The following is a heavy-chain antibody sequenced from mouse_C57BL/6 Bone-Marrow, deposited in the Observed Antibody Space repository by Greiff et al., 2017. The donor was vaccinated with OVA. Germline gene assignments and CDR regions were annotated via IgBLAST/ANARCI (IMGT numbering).Heavy chain of an antibody. V-gene: IGHV1-55*01. J-gene: IGHJ4*01. D-gene: IGHD2-2*01. Sequence: QVQLQQPGAELVKPGASVKMSCKASGYTFTSYWITWVKQRPGQGLEWIGDIYPGSGSTNYNAKFKSKATLTVDTSSSTAYMQLSSLTSEDSAVYYCARSTMVTTRDYYAMDYWGQGTAGTVAS. CDR2: IYPGSGST. CDR1: GYTFTSYW. CDR3: ARSTMVTTRDYYAMDY.